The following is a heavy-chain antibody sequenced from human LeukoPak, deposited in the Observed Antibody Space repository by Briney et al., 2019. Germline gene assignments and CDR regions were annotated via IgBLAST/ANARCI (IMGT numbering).Heavy chain of an antibody. J-gene: IGHJ6*03. CDR3: ARALYYYYYMDV. CDR2: IKQDGSEK. CDR1: GFTFSTFA. Sequence: GGSLRLSCAASGFTFSTFAMIWVRQPPGKGLEWVANIKQDGSEKYYVDSVKGRFTISRDNAKNSLYLQMNSLRAEDTAVYYCARALYYYYYMDVWGKGTTVTVSS. V-gene: IGHV3-7*01.